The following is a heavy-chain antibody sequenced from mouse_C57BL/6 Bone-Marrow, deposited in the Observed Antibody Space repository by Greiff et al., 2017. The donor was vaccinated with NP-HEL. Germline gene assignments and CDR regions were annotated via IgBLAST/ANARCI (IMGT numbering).Heavy chain of an antibody. V-gene: IGHV5-4*01. CDR1: GFTFSSYA. D-gene: IGHD3-2*02. J-gene: IGHJ3*01. CDR2: ISDGGSYT. CDR3: ARGGGSSGFFAY. Sequence: EVQLVESGGGLVKPGGSLKLSCAASGFTFSSYAMSWVRQTPEKRLEWVATISDGGSYTYYPDNVKGRFTISRYNAKNNLYLQMSHLKSEDTAMYYCARGGGSSGFFAYWGQGTLVTVSA.